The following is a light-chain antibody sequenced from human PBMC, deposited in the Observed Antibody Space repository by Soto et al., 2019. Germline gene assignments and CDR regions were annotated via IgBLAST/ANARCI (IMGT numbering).Light chain of an antibody. Sequence: VLTQPASVSGSPGQSITISCTGTSSDVGGYNFVSWYQQHPGKAPKVMIYEVSSRPSGVSNRFSGSKSGNTASLTISGLQAEDEADYYCSSYASSRTLYVFGTGTKVTVL. CDR3: SSYASSRTLYV. V-gene: IGLV2-14*01. J-gene: IGLJ1*01. CDR2: EVS. CDR1: SSDVGGYNF.